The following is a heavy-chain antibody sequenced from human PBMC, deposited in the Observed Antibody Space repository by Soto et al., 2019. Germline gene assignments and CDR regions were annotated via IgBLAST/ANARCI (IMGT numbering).Heavy chain of an antibody. CDR2: IYYSGTT. D-gene: IGHD1-26*01. Sequence: QLQLQESGPGLVKPSETLSLTCTVSGGSISSSSYYWGWIRQPPGKGLEWIGTIYYSGTTYYNPSRKSRVTISVDTSKNQFSLKLSSVTAAETAVYYCARRGGVGATTYDYWGQGTLVTVSS. J-gene: IGHJ4*02. V-gene: IGHV4-39*01. CDR1: GGSISSSSYY. CDR3: ARRGGVGATTYDY.